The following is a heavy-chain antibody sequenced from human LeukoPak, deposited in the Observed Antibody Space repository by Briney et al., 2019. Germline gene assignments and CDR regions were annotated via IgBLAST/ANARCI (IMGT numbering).Heavy chain of an antibody. Sequence: GGSLRLSCAASGFTFDDHFMDWVRRAPGKGLEWIGRVRNSPRGFGTEYAASVKGRFTISRDDSKNSVYLQINNLKVDDTAVYYCARARIQSGGRDEDYWGQGTLVTVSS. V-gene: IGHV3-72*01. CDR1: GFTFDDHF. CDR2: VRNSPRGFGT. CDR3: ARARIQSGGRDEDY. J-gene: IGHJ4*02. D-gene: IGHD2-15*01.